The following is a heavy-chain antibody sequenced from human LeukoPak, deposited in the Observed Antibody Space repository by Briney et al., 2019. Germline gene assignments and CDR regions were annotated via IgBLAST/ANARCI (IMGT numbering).Heavy chain of an antibody. CDR2: IYSGGST. Sequence: LPLTCTVSGVSISSGGYYWSWVRQAPGKGLEWVSVIYSGGSTYYADSVKGRFTISRDNSKNTLYLQMNSLRAEDTAVYYCARELSEWQQPEAYWGQGTLVTVSS. D-gene: IGHD6-13*01. V-gene: IGHV3-66*01. CDR1: GVSISSGGYY. J-gene: IGHJ4*02. CDR3: ARELSEWQQPEAY.